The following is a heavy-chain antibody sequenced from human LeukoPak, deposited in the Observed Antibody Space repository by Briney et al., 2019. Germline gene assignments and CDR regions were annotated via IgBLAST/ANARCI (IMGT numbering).Heavy chain of an antibody. Sequence: SETLSLTCTVSGGPISSYYWSWIRQPPGKGLEWIGYIYYSGSTNYNPSLKSRVTISVDTSKNQFSLKLSSVTAADTAVYYCARAGYGSGSYLIHYFDYWGQGTLVTVSS. CDR1: GGPISSYY. D-gene: IGHD3-10*01. CDR3: ARAGYGSGSYLIHYFDY. CDR2: IYYSGST. J-gene: IGHJ4*02. V-gene: IGHV4-59*01.